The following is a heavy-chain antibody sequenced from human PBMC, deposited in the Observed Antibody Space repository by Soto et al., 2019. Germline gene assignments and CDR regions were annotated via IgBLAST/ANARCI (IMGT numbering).Heavy chain of an antibody. CDR2: ISGSGGKT. V-gene: IGHV3-23*01. D-gene: IGHD1-26*01. J-gene: IGHJ5*02. CDR1: GFTFSSYA. Sequence: EVQLLESGGGLVQPGGSLRLSCAASGFTFSSYAMSWVRQAPGKGLEWVSGISGSGGKTYYAEFVKGRFTISRDNSKNTLYLQMNSLRAEDTAVYYCAKEPDVVCGSYTLFDPWGQGTLVTVSS. CDR3: AKEPDVVCGSYTLFDP.